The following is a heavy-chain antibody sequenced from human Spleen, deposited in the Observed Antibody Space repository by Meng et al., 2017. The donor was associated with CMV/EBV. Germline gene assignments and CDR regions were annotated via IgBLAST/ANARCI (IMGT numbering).Heavy chain of an antibody. J-gene: IGHJ4*02. Sequence: SETLSLTCTVSDSSISSGYYWGCVRQPPGKGLEWIWSIHHTGSSYYNPSLKSRVTISVDTSKNQPSLKLTSVTAADTAVYYCARGIFGVVDYWGQGTLVTVSS. CDR2: IHHTGSS. V-gene: IGHV4-38-2*02. D-gene: IGHD3-3*02. CDR1: DSSISSGYY. CDR3: ARGIFGVVDY.